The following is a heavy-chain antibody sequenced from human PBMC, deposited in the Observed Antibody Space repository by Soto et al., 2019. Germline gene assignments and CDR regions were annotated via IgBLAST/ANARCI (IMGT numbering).Heavy chain of an antibody. Sequence: AASVKVSCKASGYTFSSIGISWVRQAPGQGLEWMGWISPYKGNTHYAQGLQGRVTMTTDTSTSTAYMELRSLRSDDTAVYYCARDGTLYDNNNYYYLYWGQGTLVTVSS. CDR1: GYTFSSIG. D-gene: IGHD3-22*01. CDR3: ARDGTLYDNNNYYYLY. J-gene: IGHJ4*02. V-gene: IGHV1-18*01. CDR2: ISPYKGNT.